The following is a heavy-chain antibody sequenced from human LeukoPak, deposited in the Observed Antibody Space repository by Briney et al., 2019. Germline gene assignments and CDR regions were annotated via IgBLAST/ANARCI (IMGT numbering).Heavy chain of an antibody. CDR3: ARDAAYYYGSGSYRNGIDY. CDR2: IYTSGST. Sequence: SETLSLTCTVSGGSISSYYWSWIRQPAGKGLEWIGRIYTSGSTNYNPSLKSRVTMSVDTSKNQFSLKKSSVTAADTAVYYCARDAAYYYGSGSYRNGIDYWGQGSLVTVSS. CDR1: GGSISSYY. D-gene: IGHD3-10*01. J-gene: IGHJ4*02. V-gene: IGHV4-4*07.